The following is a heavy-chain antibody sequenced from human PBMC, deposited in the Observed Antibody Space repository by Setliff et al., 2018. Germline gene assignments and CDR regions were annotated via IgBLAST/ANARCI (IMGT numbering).Heavy chain of an antibody. J-gene: IGHJ4*02. V-gene: IGHV4-31*03. CDR3: ARRATYYNFWSGYYDY. CDR2: IYYSGST. D-gene: IGHD3-3*01. Sequence: KTSETLSLTCTVSGGSISSGGYYWGWIRQHPGKGLEWIGYIYYSGSTYYNPSLKSRVTISVDTSKNQFSLKLSSVTAADTAVYYCARRATYYNFWSGYYDYWGQGTLVTVSS. CDR1: GGSISSGGYY.